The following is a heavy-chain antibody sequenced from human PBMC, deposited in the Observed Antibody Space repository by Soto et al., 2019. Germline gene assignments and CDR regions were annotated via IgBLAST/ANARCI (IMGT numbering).Heavy chain of an antibody. CDR3: ARLKNTAGAPFDL. V-gene: IGHV5-51*01. D-gene: IGHD1-26*01. Sequence: AEAMTRSDEGSGDNFGTYLIGWVRQMPEKSLEWMGMIYFVDSNVKYSPSLQGQITISADKSITTAYLQWSSLKASYAAIYYCARLKNTAGAPFDLWGHSTRVTVSS. J-gene: IGHJ5*02. CDR2: IYFVDSNV. CDR1: GDNFGTYL.